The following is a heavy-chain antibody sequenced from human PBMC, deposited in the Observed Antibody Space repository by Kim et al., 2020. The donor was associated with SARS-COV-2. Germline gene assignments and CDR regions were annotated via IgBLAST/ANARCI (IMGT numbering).Heavy chain of an antibody. CDR2: ISGSGGST. V-gene: IGHV3-23*01. CDR3: AKDLLGVRVVTRYYYYYGMDV. CDR1: GFTFSSYA. Sequence: GGSLRLSCAASGFTFSSYAMSWVRQAPGKGLEWVSAISGSGGSTYYADSVKGRFTISRDNSKNTLYLQMNSLRAEDTAVYYCAKDLLGVRVVTRYYYYYGMDVWGQGTTVTVSS. D-gene: IGHD2-15*01. J-gene: IGHJ6*02.